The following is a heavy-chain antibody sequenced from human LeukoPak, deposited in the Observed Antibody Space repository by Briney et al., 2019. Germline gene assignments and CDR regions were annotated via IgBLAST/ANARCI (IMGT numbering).Heavy chain of an antibody. V-gene: IGHV3-30-3*01. CDR2: ISFDGSNK. CDR1: GFTFSRYG. CDR3: ARAWGPYPYFDY. Sequence: SGRSLRLSCAATGFTFSRYGVHWVRQAPGKGLEWVAVISFDGSNKYYADSVKGRFTISRDNSKNTLFLQMNSLRAEDTAIYYCARAWGPYPYFDYWGQGTLVTVSS. J-gene: IGHJ4*02. D-gene: IGHD3-16*01.